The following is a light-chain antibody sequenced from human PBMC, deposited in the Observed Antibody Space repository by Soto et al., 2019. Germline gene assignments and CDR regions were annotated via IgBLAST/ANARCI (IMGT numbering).Light chain of an antibody. CDR3: RSYTSSSTPV. V-gene: IGLV2-14*01. CDR1: SSDVGGYNY. J-gene: IGLJ2*01. CDR2: DVS. Sequence: QSALTQPASVSGSPGQSITISCTGTSSDVGGYNYVSWYQQHPGKAPKLMIYDVSNRPSGVSNRFSGSKSGNTASLTISGLQDEDEADYYCRSYTSSSTPVFGGGTQLTVL.